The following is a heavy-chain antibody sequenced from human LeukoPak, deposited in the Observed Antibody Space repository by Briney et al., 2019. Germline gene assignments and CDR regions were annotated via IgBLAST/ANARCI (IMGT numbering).Heavy chain of an antibody. Sequence: GGSLRLSCAASGFTVSSSYMSWVRQAPGKGLEWVSVIYSGGSTYYADSVKGRFTISRDNSKNTLYLQMNTLRAEDTAVYYCARDGHHCSSTSCYGFDYWGQGTLVTVSS. CDR1: GFTVSSSY. V-gene: IGHV3-53*01. CDR2: IYSGGST. D-gene: IGHD2-2*01. CDR3: ARDGHHCSSTSCYGFDY. J-gene: IGHJ4*02.